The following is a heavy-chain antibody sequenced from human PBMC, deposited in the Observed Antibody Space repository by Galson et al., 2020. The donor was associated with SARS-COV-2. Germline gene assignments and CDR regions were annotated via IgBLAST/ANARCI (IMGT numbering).Heavy chain of an antibody. CDR2: NNSDGSST. J-gene: IGHJ6*02. Sequence: GGSLRLSCEASGFTSSSYWMHWVRQAPAKGLVWVSRNNSDGSSTSYADSVKGRFTISRDNAKNTLYLQMNSLRAEDTAVYYCARVHEGYGMDVWGQGTTVTVSS. CDR3: ARVHEGYGMDV. CDR1: GFTSSSYW. V-gene: IGHV3-74*01.